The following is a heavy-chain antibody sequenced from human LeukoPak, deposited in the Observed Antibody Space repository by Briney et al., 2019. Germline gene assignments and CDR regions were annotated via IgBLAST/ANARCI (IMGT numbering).Heavy chain of an antibody. Sequence: SETLSLTCTVSGGSISTYCWSWIRQPAGKGLEWIGRIYPSGSTNYNPSLKSRVTISIDKSKNQFSLNMTSVTAAGTAVYYCARDRSGYSEYYFDYWGQGTLVTVSS. CDR2: IYPSGST. CDR1: GGSISTYC. D-gene: IGHD5-12*01. V-gene: IGHV4-4*07. J-gene: IGHJ4*02. CDR3: ARDRSGYSEYYFDY.